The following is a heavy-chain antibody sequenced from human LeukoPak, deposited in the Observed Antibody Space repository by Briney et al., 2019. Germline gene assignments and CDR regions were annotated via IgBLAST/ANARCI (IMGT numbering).Heavy chain of an antibody. CDR3: ARDSVKLPGISYFDN. Sequence: GGSLRLSCAASGFSFSTHKMNWVRQAPGKGLEWVAVISYDGTKIYYADSAKGRFTISRDNSKNMVYLQMNSLRAEDTAPYYCARDSVKLPGISYFDNWGQGTLVTVSS. CDR2: ISYDGTKI. CDR1: GFSFSTHK. V-gene: IGHV3-30-3*01. J-gene: IGHJ1*01. D-gene: IGHD3-3*02.